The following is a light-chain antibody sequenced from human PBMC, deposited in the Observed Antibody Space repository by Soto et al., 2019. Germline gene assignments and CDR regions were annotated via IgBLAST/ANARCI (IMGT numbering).Light chain of an antibody. CDR3: SSYTSSSTLV. Sequence: QSALTQPASVSGSPGQSITISCTGTSSDVGGYNYVSWYQQHPGKAPKLMIYEVSNRPSGVSNRFSGSKSGNTASLTISGLQAEDEADYYCSSYTSSSTLVFGGGTKVTGL. J-gene: IGLJ3*02. CDR1: SSDVGGYNY. CDR2: EVS. V-gene: IGLV2-14*01.